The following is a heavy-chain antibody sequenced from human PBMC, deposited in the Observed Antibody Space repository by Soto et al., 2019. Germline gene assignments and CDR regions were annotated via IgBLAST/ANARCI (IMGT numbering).Heavy chain of an antibody. Sequence: QVQLVQSGAEVKKPGSSVKVSCKASGGTFSSYTISWVRQAPGQGLAWIGRIIPIRGIANYAQKFQGRVTITAGKSTIAAYMELSSLRSEDTAVYYCARDLLTMDTAMSTRGDDYWGQGTLVTVSS. CDR2: IIPIRGIA. CDR1: GGTFSSYT. D-gene: IGHD5-18*01. CDR3: ARDLLTMDTAMSTRGDDY. J-gene: IGHJ4*02. V-gene: IGHV1-69*08.